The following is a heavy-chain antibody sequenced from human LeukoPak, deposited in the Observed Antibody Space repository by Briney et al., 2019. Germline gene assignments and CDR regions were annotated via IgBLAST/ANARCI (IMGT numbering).Heavy chain of an antibody. CDR2: IDNSGRNT. CDR1: GFTFPTYA. Sequence: GGSLRLSCAASGFTFPTYAMIWDRQAPGKGLDWVSAIDNSGRNTFYTDSVKGRFTISRDNSKNTLYLRLNSLRAEDTAVYYCARLGSSSSSDCWGQGTLVTVSS. J-gene: IGHJ4*02. CDR3: ARLGSSSSSDC. D-gene: IGHD6-6*01. V-gene: IGHV3-23*05.